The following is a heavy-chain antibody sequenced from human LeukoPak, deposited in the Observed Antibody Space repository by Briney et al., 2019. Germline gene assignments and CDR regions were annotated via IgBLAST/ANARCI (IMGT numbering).Heavy chain of an antibody. Sequence: GGSLRLSCAASGFTVSSNYMSWVRQAPGKGLEWVSVIYSGGSTYYADSVKGRFTISRDNSKNTLYLQMNSLRAEDTAVYYCAREYCSSTSCSYFYYWGQGTLVTVSS. CDR2: IYSGGST. D-gene: IGHD2-2*01. CDR3: AREYCSSTSCSYFYY. J-gene: IGHJ4*02. V-gene: IGHV3-66*02. CDR1: GFTVSSNY.